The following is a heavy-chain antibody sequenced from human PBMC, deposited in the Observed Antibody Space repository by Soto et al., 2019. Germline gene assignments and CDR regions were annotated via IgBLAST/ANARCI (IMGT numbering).Heavy chain of an antibody. CDR3: AKDLPSGEQWLGQPNLDAFDI. CDR1: GFTFSSYA. D-gene: IGHD6-19*01. Sequence: GGSLRLSCAASGFTFSSYAMSWVRQAPGKGLEWVSAISGSGGSTYYADSVKGRFTISRDNSKNTLYLQMNSLRAEDTAVYYCAKDLPSGEQWLGQPNLDAFDIWGQGTMVTVSS. V-gene: IGHV3-23*01. CDR2: ISGSGGST. J-gene: IGHJ3*02.